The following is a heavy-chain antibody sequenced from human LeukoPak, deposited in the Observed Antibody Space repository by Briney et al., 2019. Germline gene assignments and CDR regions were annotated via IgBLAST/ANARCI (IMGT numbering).Heavy chain of an antibody. Sequence: GGSLRLSCAASGFTFSSYAMHWVRQAPGKGLEWVAVISYDGSNKYYADSVKGRFTISRDNSKNTLYLQMNSLRAEDTAVHYCARDSRVVVVNKYYYYGMDVWGQGTTVTVSS. CDR2: ISYDGSNK. CDR3: ARDSRVVVVNKYYYYGMDV. J-gene: IGHJ6*02. CDR1: GFTFSSYA. V-gene: IGHV3-30-3*01. D-gene: IGHD3-22*01.